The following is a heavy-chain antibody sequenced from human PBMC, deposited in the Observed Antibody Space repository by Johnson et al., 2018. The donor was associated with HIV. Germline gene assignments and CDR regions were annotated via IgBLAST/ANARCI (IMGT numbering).Heavy chain of an antibody. V-gene: IGHV3-7*03. CDR3: ARDPNYNSVDAFDI. Sequence: VQLLESGGGLVQPGRSLRLSCTGSGFTFGDYGVSWFRQAPVKGLEWVANIKQDGSEKYYVGSVRGRFTISRDNSKNTLYLQINSLRAEDTALYYCARDPNYNSVDAFDIWGQGTMVTVSS. CDR2: IKQDGSEK. D-gene: IGHD3-10*01. J-gene: IGHJ3*02. CDR1: GFTFGDYG.